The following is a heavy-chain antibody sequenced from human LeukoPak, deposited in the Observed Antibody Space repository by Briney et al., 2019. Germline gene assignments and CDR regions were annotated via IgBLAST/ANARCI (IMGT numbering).Heavy chain of an antibody. V-gene: IGHV3-74*03. CDR2: INEDATTI. D-gene: IGHD3-16*01. J-gene: IGHJ4*02. CDR1: GFTFSSYW. CDR3: VRDLILVWTPGDDFDH. Sequence: PGGSLRLSCVASGFTFSSYWMHWVRQAPGKGLEWVARINEDATTITHADSVRGRFTISRENAKNTVYLQMNSLRAEDTAVYYCVRDLILVWTPGDDFDHWGRGTLVTVSS.